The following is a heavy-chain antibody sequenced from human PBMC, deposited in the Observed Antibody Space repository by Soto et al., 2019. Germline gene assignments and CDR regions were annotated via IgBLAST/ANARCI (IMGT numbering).Heavy chain of an antibody. CDR1: GFTFDDYA. J-gene: IGHJ4*02. Sequence: EVQLVESGGGLVQPGRSLRLSCAASGFTFDDYAMHWVRQAPGKGLEWVSGISWNSGSIGYADSVKGRFTISRDNAKNSLYLQMNSLRAEDTALYYCAKAGFWSGYYGLVDYWGQGTLVTVSS. V-gene: IGHV3-9*01. CDR2: ISWNSGSI. CDR3: AKAGFWSGYYGLVDY. D-gene: IGHD3-3*01.